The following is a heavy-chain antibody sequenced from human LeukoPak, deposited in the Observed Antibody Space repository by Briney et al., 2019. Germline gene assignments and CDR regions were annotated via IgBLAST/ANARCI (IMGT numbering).Heavy chain of an antibody. CDR2: ISSSSSTI. J-gene: IGHJ6*03. V-gene: IGHV3-48*02. D-gene: IGHD3-10*01. CDR1: GFTFSSYG. CDR3: ARASAYYYGSGSYYNGDYYYMDV. Sequence: GGSLRLSCAASGFTFSSYGMTWVRQAPGKGLEWVSYISSSSSTIYYADSVKGRFTISRDNAKNSLYLQMNSLRDEDTAVYYCARASAYYYGSGSYYNGDYYYMDVWGKGTTVTISS.